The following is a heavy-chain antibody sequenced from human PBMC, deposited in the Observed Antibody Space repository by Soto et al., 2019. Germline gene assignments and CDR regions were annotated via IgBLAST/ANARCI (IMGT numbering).Heavy chain of an antibody. D-gene: IGHD3-22*01. CDR3: ARPDEGGYSSDHHYYYALDV. J-gene: IGHJ6*02. V-gene: IGHV1-69*01. Sequence: QVHLLQSGAEVKKPGSSVKVSCTASGASFTRYSLSWVRQAPGQGLEWVGGIVPIFGITNYAQRFQGRVKITADESTQTASMELSSLSSDDTAVYYCARPDEGGYSSDHHYYYALDVWGQGTSVTVTS. CDR1: GASFTRYS. CDR2: IVPIFGIT.